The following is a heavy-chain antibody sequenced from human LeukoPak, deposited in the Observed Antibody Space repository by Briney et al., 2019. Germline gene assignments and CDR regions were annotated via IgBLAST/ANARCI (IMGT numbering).Heavy chain of an antibody. CDR3: ARPYGAAGLD. Sequence: SETLSLTCTVSGGSISSSSYYWGWIRQPPGKGLEWIGSIYYSGSTYYNPSLKSRVTISVDTSKNQFSLKLSSVTAADTAVYYCARPYGAAGLDWGQGTLVAVSS. V-gene: IGHV4-39*01. D-gene: IGHD4-17*01. CDR2: IYYSGST. J-gene: IGHJ4*02. CDR1: GGSISSSSYY.